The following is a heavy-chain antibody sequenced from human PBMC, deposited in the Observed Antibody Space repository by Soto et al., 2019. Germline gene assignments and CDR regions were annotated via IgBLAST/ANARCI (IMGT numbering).Heavy chain of an antibody. V-gene: IGHV3-23*01. CDR1: GFTFKYYA. Sequence: EVQLLQSGGGLAQPGTSLRLSCAASGFTFKYYAMTWVGQAPGKGLEWVSTISGSGDKTDYADSVKGRFRATRDNSKDTLYLQMDSLRADDKALYYCAREAKWYGGQYFQDWGQGTLVTVSS. CDR3: AREAKWYGGQYFQD. J-gene: IGHJ1*01. CDR2: ISGSGDKT. D-gene: IGHD2-8*01.